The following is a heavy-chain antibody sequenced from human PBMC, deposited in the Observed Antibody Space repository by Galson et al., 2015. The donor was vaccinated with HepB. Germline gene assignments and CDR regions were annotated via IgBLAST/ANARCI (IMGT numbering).Heavy chain of an antibody. Sequence: SLRLSCAGSGFSFNTYTMNWLRQAPGKGLEWVSSISDSGSYMYYADSVKDRFTISRDNAKNSVFLQMSSLRGEDTAVYYCARGHVDYDPAGWFDPWGQGTLVTVSS. J-gene: IGHJ5*02. CDR3: ARGHVDYDPAGWFDP. CDR1: GFSFNTYT. D-gene: IGHD4-17*01. CDR2: ISDSGSYM. V-gene: IGHV3-21*01.